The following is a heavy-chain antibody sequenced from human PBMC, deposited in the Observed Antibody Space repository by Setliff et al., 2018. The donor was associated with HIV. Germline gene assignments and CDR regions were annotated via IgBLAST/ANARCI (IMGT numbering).Heavy chain of an antibody. V-gene: IGHV3-30*02. D-gene: IGHD3-22*01. Sequence: LSLSCAASGFTFSSYGMHWVRQAPGRGLEWVAFIRYDGSNKYYADSVKGRFTISRDNSKNTLYLQMNSLRAEDTAVYYCAKDRYYDSSGSPFDYWGQGTLVTVSS. CDR2: IRYDGSNK. CDR3: AKDRYYDSSGSPFDY. CDR1: GFTFSSYG. J-gene: IGHJ4*02.